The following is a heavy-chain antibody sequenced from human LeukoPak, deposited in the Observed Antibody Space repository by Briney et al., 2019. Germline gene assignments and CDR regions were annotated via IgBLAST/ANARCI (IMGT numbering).Heavy chain of an antibody. CDR2: INPSGDVR. Sequence: GASVKVSCKASGYTFGTHWMHWVRQAPGQGLEWMGIINPSGDVRSYAQKFQGRVTVTRDMSTRTVYMELSSLRSEDTAVYYCARGSTPSYYYDSSGHFDYWGQGTLVTVSS. CDR3: ARGSTPSYYYDSSGHFDY. CDR1: GYTFGTHW. D-gene: IGHD3-22*01. J-gene: IGHJ4*02. V-gene: IGHV1-46*01.